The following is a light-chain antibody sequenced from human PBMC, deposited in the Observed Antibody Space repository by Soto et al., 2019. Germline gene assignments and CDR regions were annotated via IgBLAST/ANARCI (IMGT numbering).Light chain of an antibody. CDR3: QHYNYWRT. V-gene: IGKV3-15*01. Sequence: EIEMTQSPATLSVSPGERATLSCRASQSVSSNLAWYQQKPGQAPRLLIYGASTRATGIPARFSGRGSGTDFTLTISSLQSEDFAVCYCQHYNYWRTCSQGTKVDIK. CDR2: GAS. J-gene: IGKJ1*01. CDR1: QSVSSN.